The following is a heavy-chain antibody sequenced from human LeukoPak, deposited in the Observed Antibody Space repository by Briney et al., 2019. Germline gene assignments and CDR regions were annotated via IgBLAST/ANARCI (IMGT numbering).Heavy chain of an antibody. CDR2: IRYDGSNK. J-gene: IGHJ4*02. CDR3: AKDPWERYHFDY. Sequence: PGGSLRLSCAASGFTFSSYGMHWVRQAPGKGLEWVAFIRYDGSNKYYADSVKGRFTISRDNSKNTLYLQMNSLRAEDTAVYYCAKDPWERYHFDYWGQGTLVTVSS. V-gene: IGHV3-30*02. D-gene: IGHD1-1*01. CDR1: GFTFSSYG.